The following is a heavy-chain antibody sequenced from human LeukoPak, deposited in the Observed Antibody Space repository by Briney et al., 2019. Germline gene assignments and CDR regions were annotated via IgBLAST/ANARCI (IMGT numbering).Heavy chain of an antibody. CDR3: ARAQARFKVWNYYYMDV. Sequence: GGSLRLSCTASGFTFRSYALHWVRQAPGKGLEWVAVISSDGNNKSYADSVKGRFTTSRDNSKNTLDLQMNSLRIEDTAVYYCARAQARFKVWNYYYMDVWGKGTTVTVSS. D-gene: IGHD2-21*01. J-gene: IGHJ6*03. CDR1: GFTFRSYA. CDR2: ISSDGNNK. V-gene: IGHV3-30-3*01.